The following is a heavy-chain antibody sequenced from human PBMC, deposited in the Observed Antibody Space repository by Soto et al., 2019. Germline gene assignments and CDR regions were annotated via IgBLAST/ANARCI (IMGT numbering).Heavy chain of an antibody. V-gene: IGHV3-23*01. D-gene: IGHD5-12*01. CDR1: GFTFNSYA. CDR3: AKGVTTIVATGSWFDH. J-gene: IGHJ5*02. CDR2: ISGSGRTT. Sequence: GGSLRLSCAVSGFTFNSYAMNWVRQAPGKGLEWVSSISGSGRTTYYADAVKGRFTISRDNSKNTLFLQMNSLRSEDTAVYYCAKGVTTIVATGSWFDHWGQGTLVTVSS.